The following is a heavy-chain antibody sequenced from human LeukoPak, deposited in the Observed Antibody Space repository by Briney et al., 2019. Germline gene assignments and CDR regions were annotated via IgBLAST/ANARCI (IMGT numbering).Heavy chain of an antibody. J-gene: IGHJ4*02. CDR2: IYYSGST. CDR1: GGSISSSSYY. D-gene: IGHD2-2*01. CDR3: ARAVDIVVVPAAMVFDY. Sequence: SETLSLTCTVSGGSISSSSYYWGWTRQPPGKGLEWIGSIYYSGSTYYNPSLKSRVTISVDTSKNQFSLKLSSVTAADTAVYYCARAVDIVVVPAAMVFDYWGQGTLVTVSS. V-gene: IGHV4-39*01.